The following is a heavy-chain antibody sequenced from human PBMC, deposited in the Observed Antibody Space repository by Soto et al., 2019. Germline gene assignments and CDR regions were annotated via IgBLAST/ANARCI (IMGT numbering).Heavy chain of an antibody. CDR2: ISAYNGYT. Sequence: ASVKVSCKASGYTFTSNGGSWVRQDPGQGLEWMGWISAYNGYTNYAQKLQGRVTMTTDTSTSTAYMELRSLRSDDTAVYYCARVGVRYCSSTSCYVENPFDYWGQGTLVTVSS. CDR3: ARVGVRYCSSTSCYVENPFDY. D-gene: IGHD2-2*01. CDR1: GYTFTSNG. J-gene: IGHJ4*02. V-gene: IGHV1-18*01.